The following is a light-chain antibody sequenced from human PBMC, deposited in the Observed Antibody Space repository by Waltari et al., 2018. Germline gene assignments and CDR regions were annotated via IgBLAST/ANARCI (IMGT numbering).Light chain of an antibody. CDR2: WAS. V-gene: IGKV4-1*01. CDR3: QQYYSTPPT. Sequence: DIVMTQSPDSLAVSLGERATINCKSSQSVLYSSNNKKYLAWYQQKPGQPPKLLIYWASTRESGVPDRFSGSGSGTDFTLTSSSLQAEDVAVYYCQQYYSTPPTFGQGTKVEIK. J-gene: IGKJ1*01. CDR1: QSVLYSSNNKKY.